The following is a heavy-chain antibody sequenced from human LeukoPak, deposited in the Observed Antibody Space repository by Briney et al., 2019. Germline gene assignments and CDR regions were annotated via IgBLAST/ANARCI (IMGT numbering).Heavy chain of an antibody. V-gene: IGHV4-30-4*01. CDR1: GGSISSGDHY. CDR3: AQTSYSNYEPFDF. Sequence: PSQTLSLTCTVSGGSISSGDHYWSWIRQPPGKGLEWIGYIYYSGSTYSNPSLNSRVTMSVDTSKNQFSLKLSSVTATDTAIYYSAQTSYSNYEPFDFWGQGTLVTVSS. J-gene: IGHJ4*02. D-gene: IGHD4-11*01. CDR2: IYYSGST.